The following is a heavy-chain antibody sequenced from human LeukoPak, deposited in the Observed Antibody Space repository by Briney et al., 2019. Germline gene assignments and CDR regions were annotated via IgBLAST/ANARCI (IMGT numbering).Heavy chain of an antibody. CDR2: MSAYNGDT. CDR3: ARDKAVYYGSGLRLDY. J-gene: IGHJ4*02. Sequence: ASVKVSCKASGYTFTSYGISWVRQAPGQGPEWMGWMSAYNGDTNYAQKLQGRVTMTTDTSTNTAYMELRSLRSDDTAVYYCARDKAVYYGSGLRLDYWGQGTLVTVSS. D-gene: IGHD3-10*01. V-gene: IGHV1-18*01. CDR1: GYTFTSYG.